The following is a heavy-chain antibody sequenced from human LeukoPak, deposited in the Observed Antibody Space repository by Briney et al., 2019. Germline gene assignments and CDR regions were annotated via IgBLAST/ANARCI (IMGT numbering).Heavy chain of an antibody. CDR3: ASGALGFYGMDV. Sequence: PGGSLRLSCAASGFTFSSYAMHWVRQAPGKGLEWVAVISYDGSNKYYADSVKGRFTISRDNSKNTLYLQMNSLRAEDTAVYYCASGALGFYGMDVWGQGTTVTVPS. V-gene: IGHV3-30-3*01. J-gene: IGHJ6*02. CDR1: GFTFSSYA. D-gene: IGHD3-10*01. CDR2: ISYDGSNK.